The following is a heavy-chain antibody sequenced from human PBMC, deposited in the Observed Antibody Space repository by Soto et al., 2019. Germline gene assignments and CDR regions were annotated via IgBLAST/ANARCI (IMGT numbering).Heavy chain of an antibody. CDR3: TTLLIVVVKDKTWLDL. V-gene: IGHV3-15*01. CDR1: GFTFSKSL. J-gene: IGHJ5*02. CDR2: IKSKTDGGTT. Sequence: GGSLRLSCAASGFTFSKSLMSWVRQAPGKGLEWVGLIKSKTDGGTTDYAAPVKGRFTVSRDDSKNTLYLQMNSLKTEDKAVYYCTTLLIVVVKDKTWLDLWCQGTLVTVSS. D-gene: IGHD2-2*01.